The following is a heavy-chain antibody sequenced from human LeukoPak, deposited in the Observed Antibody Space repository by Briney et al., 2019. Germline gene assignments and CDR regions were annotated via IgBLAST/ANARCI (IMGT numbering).Heavy chain of an antibody. CDR1: GDSISSSSYN. J-gene: IGHJ4*02. CDR3: ARGEIAAAFDY. D-gene: IGHD6-13*01. Sequence: PSETLSLTCTVSGDSISSSSYNWGWIRQPPGKGLEWVGNVYFNGNTYYNPSLKSRVTISVDTSKNQFSLKLSSVTAADTAVYYCARGEIAAAFDYWGQGTLVTVSS. V-gene: IGHV4-39*07. CDR2: VYFNGNT.